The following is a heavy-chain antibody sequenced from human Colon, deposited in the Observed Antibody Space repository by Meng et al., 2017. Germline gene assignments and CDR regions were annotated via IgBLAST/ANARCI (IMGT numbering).Heavy chain of an antibody. V-gene: IGHV3-74*01. J-gene: IGHJ4*02. CDR1: GFTFSGYW. CDR2: INRDGSST. Sequence: GGSLRLSCAASGFTFSGYWMHWVRQVPGKGLAWVSGINRDGSSTRYADSVKGRFTISRDNAKNTLYLQMNSLRAEDRAVYYCVRGACSGISCYIFDYWGQGTLVTVSS. CDR3: VRGACSGISCYIFDY. D-gene: IGHD2-15*01.